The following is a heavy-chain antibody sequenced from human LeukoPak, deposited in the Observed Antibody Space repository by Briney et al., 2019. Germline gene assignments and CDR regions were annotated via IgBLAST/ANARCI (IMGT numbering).Heavy chain of an antibody. V-gene: IGHV1-69*13. Sequence: ASVKVSCKASGGTFSSYAISWVRQAPGQGLEWMGGIIPIFGTANYAQKFQGRVTITADESTSTAYMELSSLRSEDTAVYYCATNRWSPFDYWGQGTLVTVSS. J-gene: IGHJ4*02. CDR1: GGTFSSYA. D-gene: IGHD5-24*01. CDR3: ATNRWSPFDY. CDR2: IIPIFGTA.